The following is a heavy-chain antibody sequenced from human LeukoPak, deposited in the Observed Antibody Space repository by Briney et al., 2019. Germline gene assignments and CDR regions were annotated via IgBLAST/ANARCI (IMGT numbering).Heavy chain of an antibody. Sequence: SETLSLTCAVSGGSISSGGYSWSWIRQPPGKGLEWIGYIYHSGSTYYNPSLKRRVTISVDRSKTQFSLKLSSVTAADTAVYYCARYYGDYRNWFDPWGQGTLVTVSS. CDR1: GGSISSGGYS. CDR3: ARYYGDYRNWFDP. J-gene: IGHJ5*02. V-gene: IGHV4-30-2*01. D-gene: IGHD4-17*01. CDR2: IYHSGST.